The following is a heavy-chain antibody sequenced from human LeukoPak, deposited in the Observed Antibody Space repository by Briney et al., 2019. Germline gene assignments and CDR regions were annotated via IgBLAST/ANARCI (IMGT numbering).Heavy chain of an antibody. Sequence: GGSLRLSCAASGFTFSSYEMNWDRQAPGKGLEWVSYISSSGSTIYYADSVKGRFTISRDNAKNSLYLQMNSLRAEDTAVYYCARGGLYYDSSGYYHWGQGTLVTVSS. CDR1: GFTFSSYE. CDR3: ARGGLYYDSSGYYH. CDR2: ISSSGSTI. J-gene: IGHJ4*02. D-gene: IGHD3-22*01. V-gene: IGHV3-48*03.